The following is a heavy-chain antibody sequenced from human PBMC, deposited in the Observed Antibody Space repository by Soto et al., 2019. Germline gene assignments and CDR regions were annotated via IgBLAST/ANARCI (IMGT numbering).Heavy chain of an antibody. D-gene: IGHD2-2*03. V-gene: IGHV4-31*03. CDR1: GGAISSGGYY. CDR2: IYYSGST. Sequence: SETLSLTCTVSGGAISSGGYYWSWIRQHPGKGLEWIGYIYYSGSTYYNPSLKSRVTISVDTSKNQFSLKLSSVTAADTAVYYCARAFGYCSSTSCPTPWYGMDVWGQGTTVTVSS. CDR3: ARAFGYCSSTSCPTPWYGMDV. J-gene: IGHJ6*02.